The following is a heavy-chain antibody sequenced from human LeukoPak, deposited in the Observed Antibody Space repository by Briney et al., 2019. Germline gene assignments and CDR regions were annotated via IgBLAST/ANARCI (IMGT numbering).Heavy chain of an antibody. CDR3: ARDIAVGATEFDY. J-gene: IGHJ4*02. Sequence: GGSLRLSCAASGFTFSNYWMHWVRQAPGKGLEWVSAISGSGGSTYYADSVKGRFTISRDNAKNSLYLQMNSLRDEDTAVYYCARDIAVGATEFDYWGQGTLVTVSS. V-gene: IGHV3-48*02. CDR2: ISGSGGST. CDR1: GFTFSNYW. D-gene: IGHD1-26*01.